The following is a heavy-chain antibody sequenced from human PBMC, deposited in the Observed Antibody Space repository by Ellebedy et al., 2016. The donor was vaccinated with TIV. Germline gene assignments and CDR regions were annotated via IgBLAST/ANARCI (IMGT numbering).Heavy chain of an antibody. V-gene: IGHV4-4*07. CDR3: ASGGYSYGEYYYYGMDV. J-gene: IGHJ6*02. CDR2: IYTSGST. Sequence: MPSETLSLTCTVSGGSISSYYWSWIRQPAGKGLEWIGRIYTSGSTNYNPSLKSRVTISVDTSKNQFSLKLSSVTAADTAVYYCASGGYSYGEYYYYGMDVWGQGTTVTVSS. CDR1: GGSISSYY. D-gene: IGHD5-18*01.